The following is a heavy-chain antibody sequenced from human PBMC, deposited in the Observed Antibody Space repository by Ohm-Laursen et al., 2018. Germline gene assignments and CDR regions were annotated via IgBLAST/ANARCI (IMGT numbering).Heavy chain of an antibody. V-gene: IGHV3-15*05. CDR3: ATELPADDAFNT. CDR1: GFTFSNAW. CDR2: IKRKADGETT. J-gene: IGHJ3*02. Sequence: GSLRLSCAASGFTFSNAWMSWVRQAPGKGLEWVGRIKRKADGETTDYAAPVKDRLTISRDDSKTTLYLQMNSLKTEDTAVYYCATELPADDAFNTWGQGTMVTVSS.